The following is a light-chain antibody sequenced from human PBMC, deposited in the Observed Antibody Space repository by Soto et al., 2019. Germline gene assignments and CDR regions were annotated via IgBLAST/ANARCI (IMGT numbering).Light chain of an antibody. CDR2: AAS. V-gene: IGKV1-27*01. CDR1: RGISNY. Sequence: DIQMTQSPSSLSASVGDRVTITCRASRGISNYLAWYQQKPGKVPKLLIYAASTLQSGVPSRFSGSGSGTDFTLTISSLQPEDVATYYCQKYNSAPPFFGPGTKVDIK. J-gene: IGKJ3*01. CDR3: QKYNSAPPF.